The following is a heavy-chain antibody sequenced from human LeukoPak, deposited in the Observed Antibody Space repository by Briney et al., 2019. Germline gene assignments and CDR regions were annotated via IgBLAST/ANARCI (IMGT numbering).Heavy chain of an antibody. CDR2: ISSSSSYI. D-gene: IGHD5-24*01. J-gene: IGHJ4*02. V-gene: IGHV3-21*01. CDR3: AREGLLSRDGYYS. CDR1: GFAFSNYG. Sequence: PGGSLRLSCAASGFAFSNYGINWVRQAPGKGLEWVSSISSSSSYIYYADSVKGRFTISRDNAKNSLYLQMSSLRAEDTAVYYCAREGLLSRDGYYSWGQGTLVTVSS.